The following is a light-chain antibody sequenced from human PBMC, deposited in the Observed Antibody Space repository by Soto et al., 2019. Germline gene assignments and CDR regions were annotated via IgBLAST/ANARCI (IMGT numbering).Light chain of an antibody. J-gene: IGKJ5*01. CDR3: QQYNNWPL. Sequence: ESVMTQSPAALSACLGERATLSFRASQSVSSNLAWYQQKPGQAPRLLIYGASTRATGIPARLSGSGSGTEFTLTISSLQSEDFAVYYCQQYNNWPLFGQGTRLEIK. CDR2: GAS. CDR1: QSVSSN. V-gene: IGKV3-15*01.